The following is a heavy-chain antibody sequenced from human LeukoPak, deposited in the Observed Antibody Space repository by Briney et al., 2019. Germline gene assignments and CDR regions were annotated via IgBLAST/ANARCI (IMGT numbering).Heavy chain of an antibody. CDR3: ARTPTYNWNAHFDY. CDR1: GFTFSSYA. Sequence: GGSLRLSCAASGFTFSSYAMSWVRQAPGKGLEWVSAISGSGGSTYYADSVKGRFTISRDNSKNTLYLQMNSLRAEDTAVYYCARTPTYNWNAHFDYWGQGTLVTVSS. CDR2: ISGSGGST. V-gene: IGHV3-23*01. D-gene: IGHD1-20*01. J-gene: IGHJ4*02.